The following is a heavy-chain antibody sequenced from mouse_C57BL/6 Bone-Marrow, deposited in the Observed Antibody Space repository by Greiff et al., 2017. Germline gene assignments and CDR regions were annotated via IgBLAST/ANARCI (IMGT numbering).Heavy chain of an antibody. CDR3: AREDYYYGSGAWFAY. Sequence: VQLQQPGAELVKPGASVKLSCKASGYTFTSYWMQWVKQRPGQGLEWIGEIDPSDSYPNYNQKFKGKATLTVDTSSSTAYMQLSSLTSEDSAVYYGAREDYYYGSGAWFAYWGQGTLVTVSA. D-gene: IGHD1-1*01. CDR1: GYTFTSYW. J-gene: IGHJ3*01. V-gene: IGHV1-50*01. CDR2: IDPSDSYP.